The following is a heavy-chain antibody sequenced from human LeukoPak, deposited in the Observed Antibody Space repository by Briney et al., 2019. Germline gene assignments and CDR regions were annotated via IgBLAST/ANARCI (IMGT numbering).Heavy chain of an antibody. V-gene: IGHV3-21*01. CDR3: ARGKIAVAGKGPVDAFDI. D-gene: IGHD6-19*01. Sequence: RGSLRLSCAASGFTFSSYSMNWVRQAPGKGLEWVSSISSSSSYIYYADSVKGRFTISRDNAKNSLYLQMNSLRAEDTAVYYCARGKIAVAGKGPVDAFDIWGQGTMVTVSS. J-gene: IGHJ3*02. CDR1: GFTFSSYS. CDR2: ISSSSSYI.